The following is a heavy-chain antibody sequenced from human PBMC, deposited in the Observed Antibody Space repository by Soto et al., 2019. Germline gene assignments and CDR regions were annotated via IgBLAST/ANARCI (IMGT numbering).Heavy chain of an antibody. V-gene: IGHV3-74*01. D-gene: IGHD3-10*01. CDR3: GGGGVAGAGTNYNDY. J-gene: IGHJ4*02. CDR2: INNDGSST. CDR1: GFTFSSYW. Sequence: EVQLVESGGGLVQPGGSLRLSCAASGFTFSSYWMHWVRQAPGKGLVWVSRINNDGSSTSYADSVKGRLTISRDNAKNTLYLQVNSLRAEDTAVYYCGGGGVAGAGTNYNDYWGRGTLVTVSS.